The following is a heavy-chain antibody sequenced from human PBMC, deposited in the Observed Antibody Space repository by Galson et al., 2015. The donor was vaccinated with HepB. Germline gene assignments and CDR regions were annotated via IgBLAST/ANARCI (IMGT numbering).Heavy chain of an antibody. Sequence: SLRLSCAASGFIFSSYALHWVRQAPGKGLEWVAYISYDGTNKHNADSVRGRFTISRDKSKNTPYLHMNSQREEDTAVYYCAREGEYFFDYWGQGTLVTVSS. J-gene: IGHJ4*02. CDR2: ISYDGTNK. CDR1: GFIFSSYA. CDR3: AREGEYFFDY. V-gene: IGHV3-30*04.